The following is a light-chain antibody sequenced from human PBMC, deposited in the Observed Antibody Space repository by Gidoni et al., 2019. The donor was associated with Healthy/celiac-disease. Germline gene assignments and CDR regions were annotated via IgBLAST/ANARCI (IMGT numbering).Light chain of an antibody. J-gene: IGKJ2*04. Sequence: AIQLTQSPSSLSASVGDRVTITCRASQGISSALAWYQQKPGKAPKLLIYDASSLESWVPSRFSGSGSGTDFTLTISSLQSEDFATYYCQQFNSYPCSFGQGTKLEIK. V-gene: IGKV1-13*02. CDR1: QGISSA. CDR2: DAS. CDR3: QQFNSYPCS.